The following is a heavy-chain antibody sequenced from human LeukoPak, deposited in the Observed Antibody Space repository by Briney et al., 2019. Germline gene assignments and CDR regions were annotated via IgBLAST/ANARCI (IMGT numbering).Heavy chain of an antibody. V-gene: IGHV1-2*06. J-gene: IGHJ4*02. Sequence: DSVQVSCKASGYSFVGYHMHWVRQAPGQGLEWMGRINPNSGGTNYAQKFQGRVTMTRDTSISTAYMELSRLTSDDTAVYYCAPEYSSTWYHLDYWGQGTLVTVSS. CDR2: INPNSGGT. D-gene: IGHD6-13*01. CDR1: GYSFVGYH. CDR3: APEYSSTWYHLDY.